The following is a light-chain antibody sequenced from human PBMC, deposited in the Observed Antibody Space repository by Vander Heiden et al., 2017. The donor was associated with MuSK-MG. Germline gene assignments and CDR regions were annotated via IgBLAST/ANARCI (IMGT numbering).Light chain of an antibody. V-gene: IGLV2-8*01. CDR2: DVT. Sequence: SALTQPPSASGSPGQSVTISCTGTSSDIGGYNYVSWYQQPPGKAPKLIIFDVTKRPSGVPGRFSGSRSGNTASLTVSGLLAEEDADYYCSSYAGSNSVIFGGGTRLTVL. CDR3: SSYAGSNSVI. J-gene: IGLJ2*01. CDR1: SSDIGGYNY.